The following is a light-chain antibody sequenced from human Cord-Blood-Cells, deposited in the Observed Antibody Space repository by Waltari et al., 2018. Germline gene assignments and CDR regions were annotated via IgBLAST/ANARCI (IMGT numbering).Light chain of an antibody. CDR2: YDD. CDR3: AAWDDSLNGYV. J-gene: IGLJ1*01. V-gene: IGLV1-36*01. CDR1: SSNIGNNA. Sequence: QSVLTQSPSVSEPPRQRAPISCSGSSSNIGNNAVNWYQQLPGKAPKLLIYYDDLLPSGVSDRFSGSKSGTSSSLAISGLQSEDEADYYCAAWDDSLNGYVFGTGTKVTVL.